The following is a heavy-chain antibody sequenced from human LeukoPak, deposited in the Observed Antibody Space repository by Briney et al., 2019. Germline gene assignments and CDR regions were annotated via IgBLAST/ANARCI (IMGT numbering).Heavy chain of an antibody. CDR2: INHSGST. CDR1: GGSFSGYY. CDR3: ARGLDNGSPRYYYYYYGMDV. V-gene: IGHV4-34*01. J-gene: IGHJ6*02. Sequence: PSETLSLTCAVYGGSFSGYYWSWLRQPPGKGREWLGEINHSGSTNYNPSLKSRVTISVDTSKNQFSLKLSSVTAADTAVYYCARGLDNGSPRYYYYYYGMDVWGQGTTVTVSS. D-gene: IGHD3-10*01.